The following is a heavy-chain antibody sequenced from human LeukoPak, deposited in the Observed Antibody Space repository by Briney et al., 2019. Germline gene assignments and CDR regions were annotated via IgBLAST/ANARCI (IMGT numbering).Heavy chain of an antibody. CDR3: ASGGAVAASYNWFDP. J-gene: IGHJ5*02. CDR1: GGSFSGYY. CDR2: INHSGST. Sequence: SETLSLPCAVYGGSFSGYYWSWIRQPPGKGLEWIGEINHSGSTNYNPSLKSRVTISVDTSKNQFSLKLSSVTAADTAVYYCASGGAVAASYNWFDPWGQGTLVTVSS. V-gene: IGHV4-34*01. D-gene: IGHD6-19*01.